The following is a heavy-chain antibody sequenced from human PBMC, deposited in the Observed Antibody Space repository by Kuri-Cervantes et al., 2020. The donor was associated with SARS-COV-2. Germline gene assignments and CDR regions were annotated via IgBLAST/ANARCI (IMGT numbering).Heavy chain of an antibody. V-gene: IGHV1-18*01. CDR1: GYTFTSYG. CDR3: AKPVAGAYYYYYYGMDV. CDR2: ISAYNGNT. Sequence: ASVKVSCKASGYTFTSYGISWVRQAPGQGLEWMGWISAYNGNTNYAQKLQGRVTMTTDTSTSTAYMELRSLRSDDTAVYYCAKPVAGAYYYYYYGMDVWGQGTTVTVSS. J-gene: IGHJ6*02. D-gene: IGHD6-19*01.